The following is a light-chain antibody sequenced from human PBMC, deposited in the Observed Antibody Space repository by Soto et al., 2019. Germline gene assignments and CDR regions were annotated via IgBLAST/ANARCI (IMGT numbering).Light chain of an antibody. J-gene: IGLJ1*01. CDR1: SGDVGGHNY. V-gene: IGLV2-14*01. CDR3: SSYVSSTTLGD. Sequence: QSALTQPASVSGSPGQSITISCTGTSGDVGGHNYVSWYQQYPGKAPKLIIYEVTDRPSGVSNRFSGSKSGNTASLTISGLQAEDEADYYCSSYVSSTTLGDFGTGTKLTVL. CDR2: EVT.